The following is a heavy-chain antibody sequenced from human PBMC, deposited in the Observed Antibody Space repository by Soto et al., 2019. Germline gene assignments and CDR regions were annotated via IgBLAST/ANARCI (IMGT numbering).Heavy chain of an antibody. J-gene: IGHJ5*02. D-gene: IGHD6-19*01. CDR3: ARHHLAVAGTNWFDP. CDR2: IFPADSET. V-gene: IGHV5-51*01. Sequence: PGESLKISCQASGYTFTNYWVGWVRQMPGKGLEWMGIIFPADSETRYSPSFQGRVTMSVDKSITTAYLQWSSLKASDTAIYYCARHHLAVAGTNWFDPWGQGTPVTVSS. CDR1: GYTFTNYW.